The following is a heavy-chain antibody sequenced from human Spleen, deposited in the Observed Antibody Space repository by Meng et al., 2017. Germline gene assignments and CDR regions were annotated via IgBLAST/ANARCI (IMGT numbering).Heavy chain of an antibody. CDR1: GFTFSDYY. Sequence: GESLKISCAASGFTFSDYYLSWVRQAPGKGLEWVSSITDSGSPYYADSVKGRFTISRDNSKNTLYLQMNSLRAEDTAVYYCATNVDTAMSSFDYWGQGTLVTVSS. CDR2: ITDSGSP. CDR3: ATNVDTAMSSFDY. J-gene: IGHJ4*02. V-gene: IGHV3-23*01. D-gene: IGHD5-18*01.